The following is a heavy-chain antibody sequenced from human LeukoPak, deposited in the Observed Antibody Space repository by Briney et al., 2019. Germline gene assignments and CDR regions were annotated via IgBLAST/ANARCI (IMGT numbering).Heavy chain of an antibody. Sequence: GGSLRLSCAASGFTFDDYTMHWVRQAPGKGLEWVSLISWDGGSTYYADSVKGRFTISRDNAKNSLYLQMNSLTAEDTAVYYCACYGGDNYWGQGTLVTVSS. CDR2: ISWDGGST. CDR3: ACYGGDNY. V-gene: IGHV3-43*01. J-gene: IGHJ4*02. D-gene: IGHD2-15*01. CDR1: GFTFDDYT.